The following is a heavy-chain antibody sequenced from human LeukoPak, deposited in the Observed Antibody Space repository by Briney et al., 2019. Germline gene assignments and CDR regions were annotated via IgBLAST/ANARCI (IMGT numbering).Heavy chain of an antibody. J-gene: IGHJ4*02. CDR2: ISEDGYST. Sequence: GGSLRLSCAASGFIFSTYAMAWVRQAPGKGLEWVSAISEDGYSTAYADSVKGRLTISRDNSQNTLYLQMNSLRAEDTALYYCARGSRYDSRDYLHFWGQGTLVTVSS. CDR3: ARGSRYDSRDYLHF. D-gene: IGHD3-22*01. CDR1: GFIFSTYA. V-gene: IGHV3-23*01.